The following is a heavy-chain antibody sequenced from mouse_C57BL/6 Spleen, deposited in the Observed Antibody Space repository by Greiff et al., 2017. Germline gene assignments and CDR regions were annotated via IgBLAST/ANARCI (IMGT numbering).Heavy chain of an antibody. CDR1: GYTLTSYW. V-gene: IGHV1-69*01. Sequence: QVQLQQPGAELVMPGASVKLSCKASGYTLTSYWMHWVKQRPGQGLEWIGEIDPSDSYTNYNQKFKGKSTLTVDKSSSTAYMQLSSLTSEDSAVYYCARRYYGSSRYFDVWGTGTTVTVSS. D-gene: IGHD1-1*01. CDR3: ARRYYGSSRYFDV. CDR2: IDPSDSYT. J-gene: IGHJ1*03.